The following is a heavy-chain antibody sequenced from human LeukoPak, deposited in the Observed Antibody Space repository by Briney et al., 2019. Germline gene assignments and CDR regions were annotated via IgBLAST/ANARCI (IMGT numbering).Heavy chain of an antibody. Sequence: SETLSLTCTVSGGSITDYYWSWIRQPAGEGLEWIGRIYSTGGTHYNPSFKNRVIMSVDTSRNQFSLKSTSVTAADTAVYYCTRGLRCSSHGCYADYWGQGTLVTVSS. CDR3: TRGLRCSSHGCYADY. CDR1: GGSITDYY. J-gene: IGHJ4*02. D-gene: IGHD2-2*01. CDR2: IYSTGGT. V-gene: IGHV4-4*07.